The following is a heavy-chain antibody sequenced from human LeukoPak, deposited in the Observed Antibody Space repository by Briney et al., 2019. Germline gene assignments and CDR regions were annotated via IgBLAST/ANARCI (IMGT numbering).Heavy chain of an antibody. CDR1: GFTFSSYG. Sequence: GGSLRLSCAASGFTFSSYGMHWVRQAPGKGLEWVALIWYDGSSKHYADSVRGRFTISSDNSKNTLYLQMNSLRAEDTAVYYCARDFELSHWGQGTLVTVSS. CDR2: IWYDGSSK. V-gene: IGHV3-33*01. J-gene: IGHJ4*02. CDR3: ARDFELSH. D-gene: IGHD3-16*02.